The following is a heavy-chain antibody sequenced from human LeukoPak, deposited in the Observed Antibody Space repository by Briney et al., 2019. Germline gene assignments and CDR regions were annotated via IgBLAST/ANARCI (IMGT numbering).Heavy chain of an antibody. J-gene: IGHJ4*02. Sequence: SQTLSLTCAVSGDSVSSNTAAWYWIRQFPSRGLEWLGRTFYRSKWNYEYAVSVRTRITITVDTSKNQFSLELRSVTPEDTAVYYCARDPSEDQGLDHWGQGTLVTVSS. CDR3: ARDPSEDQGLDH. V-gene: IGHV6-1*01. CDR2: TFYRSKWNY. CDR1: GDSVSSNTAA. D-gene: IGHD2-15*01.